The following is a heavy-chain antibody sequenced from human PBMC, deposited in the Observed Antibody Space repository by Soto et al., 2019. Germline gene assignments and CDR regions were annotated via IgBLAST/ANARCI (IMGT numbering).Heavy chain of an antibody. Sequence: SGGSLRLSCAASGFTFRNFEMNWVRQAPGKGLEWVSYIDATSNIIYYADSVKGRFTISRDNSKNSLSLQMNSLRAEDTAVYYCARDRWHANRYPGAFDIWGRGTMVTVSS. V-gene: IGHV3-48*03. D-gene: IGHD1-20*01. CDR3: ARDRWHANRYPGAFDI. CDR2: IDATSNII. J-gene: IGHJ3*02. CDR1: GFTFRNFE.